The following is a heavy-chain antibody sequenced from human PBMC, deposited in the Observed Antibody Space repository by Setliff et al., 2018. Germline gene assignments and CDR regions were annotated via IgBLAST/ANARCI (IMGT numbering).Heavy chain of an antibody. Sequence: PGGSLRLSCAASGFTFDDYAMHWVRQAPGKGLEWVSGISWNSGSIGYADSVKGRFTISRDNAKISLYLQMSSLRAEDTAVYYCARGPIVVKGYYYYYGMDVWGQGTTVTVSS. V-gene: IGHV3-9*01. CDR3: ARGPIVVKGYYYYYGMDV. D-gene: IGHD3-22*01. J-gene: IGHJ6*02. CDR2: ISWNSGSI. CDR1: GFTFDDYA.